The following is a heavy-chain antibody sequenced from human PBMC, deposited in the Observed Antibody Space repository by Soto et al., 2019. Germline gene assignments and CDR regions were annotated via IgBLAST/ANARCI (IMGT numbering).Heavy chain of an antibody. CDR1: GGTFNSYA. D-gene: IGHD5-18*01. Sequence: QVQLVQSGAEVKKPGSSVKVSCKASGGTFNSYAISWVRQAPGQGLEWMGGIVPIFGTPIYAQKFQDRVTITADESTSTAYMELSSLRSEDTAVYYCAREQRDTGMVGNFDSWGQGTLVTVSS. V-gene: IGHV1-69*01. CDR3: AREQRDTGMVGNFDS. J-gene: IGHJ4*02. CDR2: IVPIFGTP.